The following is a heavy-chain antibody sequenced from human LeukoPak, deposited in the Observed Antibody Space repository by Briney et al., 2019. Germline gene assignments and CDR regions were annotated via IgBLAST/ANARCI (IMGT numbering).Heavy chain of an antibody. Sequence: PGGSLRLSCAASGFTFSSYAMSWVRQAPGKGLEWVSSISSSSSYIYYADSVKGRFTISRDNAKNSLYLQMNSLRAEDTAVYYCARAWHGDYGGDWGQGTLVTVSS. CDR2: ISSSSSYI. D-gene: IGHD4-17*01. CDR3: ARAWHGDYGGD. V-gene: IGHV3-21*01. CDR1: GFTFSSYA. J-gene: IGHJ4*02.